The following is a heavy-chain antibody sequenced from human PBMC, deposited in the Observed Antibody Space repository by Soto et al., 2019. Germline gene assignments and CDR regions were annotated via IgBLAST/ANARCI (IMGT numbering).Heavy chain of an antibody. J-gene: IGHJ6*03. Sequence: GSGPTLVNPTETLTLTCTVSGFSLSNGKVGVSWIRQPPGKALEWLAHIFSNDEKSYRASLKSSLTISEDTSKSQVVLTMTNVDPVDTATYYCARIFFGRSVAGGYFYMEVWGKGTTVTVSS. D-gene: IGHD6-19*01. CDR1: GFSLSNGKVG. V-gene: IGHV2-26*01. CDR2: IFSNDEK. CDR3: ARIFFGRSVAGGYFYMEV.